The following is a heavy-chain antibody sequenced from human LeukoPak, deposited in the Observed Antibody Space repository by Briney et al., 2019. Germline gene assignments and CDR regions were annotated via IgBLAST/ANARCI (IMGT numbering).Heavy chain of an antibody. V-gene: IGHV4-39*01. D-gene: IGHD3-10*01. J-gene: IGHJ4*02. CDR3: ARTTYYYGSGSYSFDY. CDR1: GGSISSSSYY. Sequence: RTSETLSLTCTVSGGSISSSSYYWGWIRQPPGKGLEWIGSIYYSGSTYYNPSLKSRVTISVDTSKNQFSLKLSSVTAADTAVYYCARTTYYYGSGSYSFDYWGQGTLVTVSS. CDR2: IYYSGST.